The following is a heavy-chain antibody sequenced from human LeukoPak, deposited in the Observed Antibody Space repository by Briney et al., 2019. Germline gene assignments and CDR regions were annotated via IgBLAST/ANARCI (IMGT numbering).Heavy chain of an antibody. CDR3: ARHPLLRFLEWLPVTYFDY. CDR2: IYSGGST. V-gene: IGHV3-53*01. D-gene: IGHD3-3*01. J-gene: IGHJ4*02. CDR1: GFTVSSNY. Sequence: GGSLRLSCAASGFTVSSNYMSWVRQAPGKGLEWVSVIYSGGSTYYADSVKGRFTISRDNSKNTLYLQMNSLRAEDTAVYYCARHPLLRFLEWLPVTYFDYWGQGTLVTVSS.